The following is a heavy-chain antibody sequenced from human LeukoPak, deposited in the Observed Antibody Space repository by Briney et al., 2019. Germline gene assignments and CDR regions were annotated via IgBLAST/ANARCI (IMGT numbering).Heavy chain of an antibody. V-gene: IGHV3-33*01. CDR2: IWYDGSNK. CDR1: GFSFSSNG. D-gene: IGHD4-11*01. CDR3: ARVSDYSNYFDY. J-gene: IGHJ4*02. Sequence: GGSLRLSCAASGFSFSSNGMHWVRQAPGKGLEWVAVIWYDGSNKYYADSVKGRFTISRDNSKNTLYLQMNSLRAEDTAVYYCARVSDYSNYFDYWGQGTLVTVSS.